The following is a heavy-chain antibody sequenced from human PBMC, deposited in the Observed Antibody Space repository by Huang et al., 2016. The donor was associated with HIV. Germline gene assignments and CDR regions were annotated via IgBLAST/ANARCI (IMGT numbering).Heavy chain of an antibody. CDR3: ARHREGPVAYYSGWGSHLNYMDV. CDR1: GGSIRSSDYH. CDR2: IYYKGRT. V-gene: IGHV4-39*01. D-gene: IGHD3-10*01. J-gene: IGHJ6*03. Sequence: QLLLQESGPGLVKPSEALALTCAVSGGSIRSSDYHWGWIRQPPGKGLEWIGSIYYKGRTHDSPSLKSRATIAVDTSKNLFFLNLTSMTAADTAVYYCARHREGPVAYYSGWGSHLNYMDVWGRGRTVVVSS.